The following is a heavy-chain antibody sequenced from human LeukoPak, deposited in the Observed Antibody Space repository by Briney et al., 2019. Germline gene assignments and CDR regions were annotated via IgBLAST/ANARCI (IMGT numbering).Heavy chain of an antibody. V-gene: IGHV1-8*01. CDR2: MNPNSGNT. D-gene: IGHD2-2*01. CDR1: VYTFTSYD. J-gene: IGHJ6*02. CDR3: ARGRDIVVVPAANNYYYYGMDV. Sequence: ASVKVSCKASVYTFTSYDINWVRQATGQGLEWMGWMNPNSGNTGYAQKFQGRVTMTRNTSISTAYMELSSLRSEDTAVYYCARGRDIVVVPAANNYYYYGMDVWGQGTTVTVSS.